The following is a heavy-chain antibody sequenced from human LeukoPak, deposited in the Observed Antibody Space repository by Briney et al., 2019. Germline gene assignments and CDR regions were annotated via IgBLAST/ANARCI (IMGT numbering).Heavy chain of an antibody. Sequence: GGSLRLSCAAAGITFSSNWMSWVRQAPGKGLEWVANMKPDGSEKYYVDSVKGRFTISRDNAKNSLYLQMNSLRADDSAVYYCARDGCTSTSCYTRGDVWGKGTMVTVSS. CDR3: ARDGCTSTSCYTRGDV. J-gene: IGHJ6*03. CDR1: GITFSSNW. D-gene: IGHD2-2*02. CDR2: MKPDGSEK. V-gene: IGHV3-7*01.